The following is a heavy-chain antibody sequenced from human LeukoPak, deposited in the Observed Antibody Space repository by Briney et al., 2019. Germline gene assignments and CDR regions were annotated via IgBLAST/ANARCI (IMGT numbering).Heavy chain of an antibody. CDR1: GYTFTSYD. Sequence: ASVKLSCKASGYTFTSYDINWVRQATGQGLEWVGWMSPNSGNTGYAQKFQGRVTMTRNTSISTAYMELSSLRSEDTAVYSCARGLSIAAAGTYEFDPWGQGTLVTVSS. CDR2: MSPNSGNT. CDR3: ARGLSIAAAGTYEFDP. V-gene: IGHV1-8*01. D-gene: IGHD6-13*01. J-gene: IGHJ5*02.